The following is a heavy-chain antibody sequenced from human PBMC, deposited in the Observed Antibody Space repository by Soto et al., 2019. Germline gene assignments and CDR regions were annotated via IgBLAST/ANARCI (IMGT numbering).Heavy chain of an antibody. D-gene: IGHD6-6*01. V-gene: IGHV1-3*01. CDR1: GYTFTSYA. J-gene: IGHJ6*02. Sequence: GASVKVSCKASGYTFTSYAMHWVLQAPGQRLEWMGWINAGNGNTKYSQKFQGRVTITRDTSASTAYMELSSLRSEDTAVYYCARNRGIAARPIPYYYYGMDVWGHGTTVTVSS. CDR3: ARNRGIAARPIPYYYYGMDV. CDR2: INAGNGNT.